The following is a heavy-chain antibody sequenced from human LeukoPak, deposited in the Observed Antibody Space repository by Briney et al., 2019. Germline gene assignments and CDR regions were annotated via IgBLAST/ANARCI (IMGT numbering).Heavy chain of an antibody. Sequence: GGSLRLSCAASGFTFSSYSMNWVRQAPGKGLEWVSSISSSSSYIYYADSVKGRFTISRDNAKNSLYLQMNSLRAEDTAVYYCARDFWSALLFDPWGQGTQVTVS. CDR1: GFTFSSYS. D-gene: IGHD3-3*01. CDR2: ISSSSSYI. CDR3: ARDFWSALLFDP. V-gene: IGHV3-21*01. J-gene: IGHJ5*02.